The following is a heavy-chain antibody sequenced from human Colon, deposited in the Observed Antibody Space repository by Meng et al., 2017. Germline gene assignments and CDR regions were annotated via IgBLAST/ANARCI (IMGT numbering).Heavy chain of an antibody. J-gene: IGHJ4*02. CDR3: ANRFV. D-gene: IGHD3-3*01. V-gene: IGHV3-66*02. CDR1: GFSVSSDF. Sequence: EVHRVEAGGGLVQPGGSLRLSCAVSGFSVSSDFMIWVRQAPGKGLEWVSMIHSSAGTFFADSVKGRFTVSTDNSKNTLYLQMNSLRIEDTAVYHCANRFVWGLGTLVTVSS. CDR2: IHSSAGT.